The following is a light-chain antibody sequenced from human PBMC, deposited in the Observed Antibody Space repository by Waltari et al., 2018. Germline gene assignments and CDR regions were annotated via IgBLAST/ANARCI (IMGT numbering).Light chain of an antibody. Sequence: DIVMTQSPDSLAVSLGERATINCKSRQTLSYSSNNKNYLAWYQQKTGQSPRLLIYWASTRESGVPDRISGSGSGTDFTLSISSLQAEDLAVYYCQQYYATPHTFGPGTKLEIK. V-gene: IGKV4-1*01. CDR2: WAS. J-gene: IGKJ2*01. CDR1: QTLSYSSNNKNY. CDR3: QQYYATPHT.